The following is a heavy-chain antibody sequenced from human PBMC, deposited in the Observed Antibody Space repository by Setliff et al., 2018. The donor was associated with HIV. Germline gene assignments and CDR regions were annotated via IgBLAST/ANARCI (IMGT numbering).Heavy chain of an antibody. Sequence: GASVKVSCKASGYTFNSYDINWVRQATGQGLEWMGWMNPNSGNTGYAQKFQGRVTMTRNTSINTAYMELSSLRSEDTAVYYCARKYYDILTGYYAADYWGQGTLVTVSS. J-gene: IGHJ4*02. V-gene: IGHV1-8*02. CDR2: MNPNSGNT. CDR3: ARKYYDILTGYYAADY. CDR1: GYTFNSYD. D-gene: IGHD3-9*01.